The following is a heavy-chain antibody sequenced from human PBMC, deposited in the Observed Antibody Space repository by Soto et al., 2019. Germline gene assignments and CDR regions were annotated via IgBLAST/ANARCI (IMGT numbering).Heavy chain of an antibody. CDR3: ARDPDQWEPPSVYYYYYYGMDV. Sequence: PGGSLRLSCAASGFTFSSYGMHWVRQAPGKGLEWVAVIWYDGSNKYYADSVKGRFTISRDNSKNTLYLQMNSLRAEDTAVYYCARDPDQWEPPSVYYYYYYGMDVWGQGTTVTVSS. CDR1: GFTFSSYG. CDR2: IWYDGSNK. V-gene: IGHV3-33*01. J-gene: IGHJ6*02. D-gene: IGHD1-26*01.